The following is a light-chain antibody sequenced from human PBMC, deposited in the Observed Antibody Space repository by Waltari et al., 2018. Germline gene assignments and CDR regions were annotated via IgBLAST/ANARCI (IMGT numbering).Light chain of an antibody. CDR2: DVY. CDR1: SRDIGRYTY. Sequence: QSALTQPPSVSGSPGQSVTISCTGTSRDIGRYTYVSWYQQHPGKAPDLIIFDVYKRPSGVPVRFSASSSGSTASLTISGLQAEDEAVYFCSSYADNYGVLVGGGTRLTIL. CDR3: SSYADNYGVL. J-gene: IGLJ2*01. V-gene: IGLV2-11*01.